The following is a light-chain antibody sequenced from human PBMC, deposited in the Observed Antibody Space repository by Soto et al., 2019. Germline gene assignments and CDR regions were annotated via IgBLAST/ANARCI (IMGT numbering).Light chain of an antibody. CDR2: GAS. Sequence: EIVMTQSPATLSVSPGERAPLSCRASQSVSSNLAWYQQKPGQAPRLLIYGASTRATGIPARFSGSGSGTEFTLTISSLQSEDFAVYYCQQYNNWPRTCGQGTKVDIK. CDR3: QQYNNWPRT. V-gene: IGKV3-15*01. J-gene: IGKJ1*01. CDR1: QSVSSN.